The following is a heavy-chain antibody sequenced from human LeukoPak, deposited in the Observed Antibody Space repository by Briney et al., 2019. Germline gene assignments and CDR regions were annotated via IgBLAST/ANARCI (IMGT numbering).Heavy chain of an antibody. CDR2: ISSDSSYI. J-gene: IGHJ4*02. Sequence: GGSLRLSRAASGLTFSSYSLNWVRQAPGKGLEWVSSISSDSSYIYYADSVKGRFSISRDNAKNSLSLQMNSLRVKDTAVYYCMRDLRNYCDTSTDNPYWGQGSLVTVSA. CDR3: MRDLRNYCDTSTDNPY. D-gene: IGHD3-22*01. CDR1: GLTFSSYS. V-gene: IGHV3-21*01.